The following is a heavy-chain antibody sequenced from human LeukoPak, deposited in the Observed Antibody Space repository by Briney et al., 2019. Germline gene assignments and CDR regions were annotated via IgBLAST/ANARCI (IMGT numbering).Heavy chain of an antibody. CDR1: GDSISGYY. Sequence: SETLSLTCTVSGDSISGYYWGWIRQPPGKGLEWIGSIYYSGSTYYNPSLKSRVTISVDTSKNQFSLKLSSVTAADTAVYYCARHNVWGSYRPWWGQGTLVTVSS. CDR3: ARHNVWGSYRPW. V-gene: IGHV4-39*01. CDR2: IYYSGST. J-gene: IGHJ4*02. D-gene: IGHD3-16*02.